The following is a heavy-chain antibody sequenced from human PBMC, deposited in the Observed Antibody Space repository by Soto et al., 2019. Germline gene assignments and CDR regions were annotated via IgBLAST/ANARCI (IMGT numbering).Heavy chain of an antibody. V-gene: IGHV1-69*13. CDR2: IIPIFGTA. CDR1: GGTFSSYA. Sequence: SVKVSCKASGGTFSSYAISWVRQAPGQGLEWMGGIIPIFGTANYAQKFQGRVTITADESTSTAYMELSSLRSEDTAVYYCARVWYYYYYGMDVWGQGTTVTVSS. CDR3: ARVWYYYYYGMDV. J-gene: IGHJ6*02. D-gene: IGHD2-21*01.